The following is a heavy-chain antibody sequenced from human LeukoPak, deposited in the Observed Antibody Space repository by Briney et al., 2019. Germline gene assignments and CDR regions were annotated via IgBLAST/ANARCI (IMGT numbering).Heavy chain of an antibody. Sequence: GRSLRLSCAASGFTFSNYAIHWVRQAPGKGLGWVAVISYDGSNKYYADSVKGRFTISRDNSKNTLYLQMNSLRVEDTAVYYCARDLLDTSGWYGFFFDFWGQGTLVTVSS. D-gene: IGHD6-19*01. CDR2: ISYDGSNK. V-gene: IGHV3-30-3*01. J-gene: IGHJ4*02. CDR1: GFTFSNYA. CDR3: ARDLLDTSGWYGFFFDF.